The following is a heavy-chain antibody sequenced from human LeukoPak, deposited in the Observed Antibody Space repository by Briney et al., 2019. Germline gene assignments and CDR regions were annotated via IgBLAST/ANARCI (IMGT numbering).Heavy chain of an antibody. CDR1: GFPISTDY. V-gene: IGHV3-66*01. CDR3: SRDRGVSGE. Sequence: GGSLRLSCAASGFPISTDYITWVRQAPGKGLEWVSIIYSGGDAYYADSVKGRFTISRDNSKNTVYLQMESLRVEDTAVYFCSRDRGVSGEWGQGTLVTVSS. CDR2: IYSGGDA. D-gene: IGHD3-10*01. J-gene: IGHJ4*02.